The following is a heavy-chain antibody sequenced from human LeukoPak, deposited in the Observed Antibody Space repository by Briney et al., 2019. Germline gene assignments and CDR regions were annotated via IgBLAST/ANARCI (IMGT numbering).Heavy chain of an antibody. J-gene: IGHJ4*02. Sequence: GGSLRLSCAASGFTFSSYGMSWVRQAPGKGLEWVSTISGGSTYYADSVKGRFTISRDNSKNTLYLQMSSLRAGDTALYYCAKFAGSSGSEGDDYWGQGTLVTVSS. CDR1: GFTFSSYG. CDR2: ISGGST. D-gene: IGHD3-22*01. V-gene: IGHV3-23*01. CDR3: AKFAGSSGSEGDDY.